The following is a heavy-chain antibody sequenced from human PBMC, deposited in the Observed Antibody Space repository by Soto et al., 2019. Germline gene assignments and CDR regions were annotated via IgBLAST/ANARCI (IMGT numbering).Heavy chain of an antibody. J-gene: IGHJ3*02. CDR1: GFTFSSYS. V-gene: IGHV3-21*01. D-gene: IGHD2-8*01. Sequence: EVQLVESGGGLVKPGGSLRLSCAASGFTFSSYSMNWVRQAPGKGLEWVSSISSSSSYIYYADSVKGRFTISRDNAKNSLYLQLNSLRAEDTAGYYCARDCRGCSNGVYACDIWGQGTMVTVSS. CDR3: ARDCRGCSNGVYACDI. CDR2: ISSSSSYI.